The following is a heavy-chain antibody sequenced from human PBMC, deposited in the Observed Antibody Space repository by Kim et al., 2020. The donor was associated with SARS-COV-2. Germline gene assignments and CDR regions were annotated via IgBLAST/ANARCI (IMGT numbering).Heavy chain of an antibody. CDR1: GDSISNNY. Sequence: ETLSLTCTVSGDSISNNYWSWIRQPAGKGLEWIGRIYNSGSTNYNPSLKSRVTMSVDTSKNQFSLKLTSIIAADTAVYYCARRETGGNYFDYWGQGTLV. V-gene: IGHV4-4*07. D-gene: IGHD2-15*01. CDR2: IYNSGST. CDR3: ARRETGGNYFDY. J-gene: IGHJ4*02.